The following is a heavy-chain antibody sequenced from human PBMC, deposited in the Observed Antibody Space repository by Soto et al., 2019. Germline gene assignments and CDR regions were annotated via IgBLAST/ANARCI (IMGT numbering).Heavy chain of an antibody. CDR2: IYYSGST. CDR1: GGSISSYY. J-gene: IGHJ1*01. CDR3: ARGMGYFQH. D-gene: IGHD2-8*01. Sequence: PSQTLSLTCTVSGGSISSYYWSWIRQPPGKGLEWIGYIYYSGSTNYNPSLQSRVTISVDTSKNQFSLKLSSVAAADTAVYYCARGMGYFQHLGQGSLVTGS. V-gene: IGHV4-59*01.